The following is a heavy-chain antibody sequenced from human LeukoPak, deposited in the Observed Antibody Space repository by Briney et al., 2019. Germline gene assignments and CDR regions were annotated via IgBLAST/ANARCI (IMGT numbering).Heavy chain of an antibody. J-gene: IGHJ6*04. CDR3: AELGITIIGGV. CDR2: INSDGSST. V-gene: IGHV3-74*01. D-gene: IGHD3-10*02. CDR1: GFTFSSYW. Sequence: GGSLRLSCAASGFTFSSYWMHWVRQAPGKGLVWVSRINSDGSSTSYADSVKGRFTISRDNAKNSLYLQMNSLRAEDTAVYYCAELGITIIGGVWGKGTTVTISS.